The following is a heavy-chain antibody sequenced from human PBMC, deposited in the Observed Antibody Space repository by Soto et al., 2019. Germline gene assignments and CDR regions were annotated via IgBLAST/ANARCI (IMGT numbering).Heavy chain of an antibody. Sequence: PSETLSLTCTVSGGSVSSGSCYWSWIRQPPGKGLEWIGYIHNSGTTNYNASLKSRVTISVDTSKNQFSLKLSSVTAADTAVYYCARGNRRGRWRFLEWLSYGMDVWGQGTTVTVSS. V-gene: IGHV4-61*01. D-gene: IGHD3-3*01. CDR3: ARGNRRGRWRFLEWLSYGMDV. CDR1: GGSVSSGSCY. J-gene: IGHJ6*02. CDR2: IHNSGTT.